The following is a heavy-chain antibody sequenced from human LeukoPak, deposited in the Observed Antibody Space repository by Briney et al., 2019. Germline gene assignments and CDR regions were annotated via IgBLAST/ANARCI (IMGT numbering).Heavy chain of an antibody. CDR2: IIPIFGTA. D-gene: IGHD1-1*01. CDR3: ASPQEYTPYYYYGMDV. Sequence: ASVKVSCKASGGTFSSNAISWVRQAPGQGLEWMGGIIPIFGTAHYAQKFQGRVTITADESTSTAYMELSSLRSEDTAVYYCASPQEYTPYYYYGMDVWGKGTTVTVSS. CDR1: GGTFSSNA. V-gene: IGHV1-69*13. J-gene: IGHJ6*04.